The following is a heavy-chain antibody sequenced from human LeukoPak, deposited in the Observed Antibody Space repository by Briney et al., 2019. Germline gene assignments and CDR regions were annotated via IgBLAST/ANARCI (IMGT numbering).Heavy chain of an antibody. CDR1: GFTFSDYA. J-gene: IGHJ4*02. D-gene: IGHD1-26*01. V-gene: IGHV3-23*01. CDR2: ISDGGTST. CDR3: ATDGAQPGYFFEF. Sequence: GGSLRLSCTASGFTFSDYAISWVRQAPGKGLEWVSVISDGGTSTHYADSVKGRFTITRDNVINTLYLHIKTLRAEDTAVYFYATDGAQPGYFFEFWGQGSQVTVSS.